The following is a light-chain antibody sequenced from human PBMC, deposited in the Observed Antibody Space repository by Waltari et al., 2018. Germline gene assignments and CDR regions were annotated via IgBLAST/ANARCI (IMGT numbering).Light chain of an antibody. CDR3: AAWDGSQFARV. CDR1: SSILGSDT. J-gene: IGLJ3*02. Sequence: QSVLTQPPSASGTPGQRVIISCSGSSSILGSDTVNWYQQLPGTAPSLLIYSTNQRPSGVPDRFSGSKSGTSAFLAISGLQSEDESDYYCAAWDGSQFARVFGGGTKLSVL. V-gene: IGLV1-44*01. CDR2: STN.